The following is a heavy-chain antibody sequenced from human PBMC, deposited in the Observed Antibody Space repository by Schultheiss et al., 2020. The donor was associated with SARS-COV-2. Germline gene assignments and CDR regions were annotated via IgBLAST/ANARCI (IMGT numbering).Heavy chain of an antibody. D-gene: IGHD3-16*01. CDR3: ARLIGGDYYYGMDV. CDR2: ISSSSSTI. CDR1: GFTFSSYS. V-gene: IGHV3-48*04. Sequence: GGSLRLSCAASGFTFSSYSMNWVRQAPGKGLEWVSYISSSSSTIYYADSVKGRFTISRDNAKNSLYLQMNSLRAEDTAVYYCARLIGGDYYYGMDVWGQGTTVTVSS. J-gene: IGHJ6*02.